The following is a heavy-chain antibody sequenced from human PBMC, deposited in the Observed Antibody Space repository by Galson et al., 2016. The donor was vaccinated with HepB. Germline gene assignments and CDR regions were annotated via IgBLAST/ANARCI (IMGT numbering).Heavy chain of an antibody. J-gene: IGHJ3*01. V-gene: IGHV4-59*01. CDR2: IYYSGST. CDR3: AHGKRGRSSGVGWPDAFVV. CDR1: GGSIGTDY. D-gene: IGHD5-18*01. Sequence: SETLSLTCSVSGGSIGTDYCVWIRQTPRKGLEWIGYIYYSGSTNYNPSPKNRVTMSVDKSRTHFSLKLTSVTAADTAVYYCAHGKRGRSSGVGWPDAFVVWGQGTKVTVSS.